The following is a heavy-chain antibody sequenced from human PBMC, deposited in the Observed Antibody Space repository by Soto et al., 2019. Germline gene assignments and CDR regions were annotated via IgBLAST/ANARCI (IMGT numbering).Heavy chain of an antibody. D-gene: IGHD2-21*01. CDR1: GFTFSSYE. V-gene: IGHV3-48*03. CDR3: CTLWVNYYYYYGMDV. Sequence: EVQLVESGGGLVQPGGSLRLSCAASGFTFSSYEMNWVRQAPGKGLEWVSYISSSGSTIYYADSVKGQFTISRDNAKNSLYLQMNSLRAEDTAVYYCCTLWVNYYYYYGMDVWGQGTTVTVSS. CDR2: ISSSGSTI. J-gene: IGHJ6*02.